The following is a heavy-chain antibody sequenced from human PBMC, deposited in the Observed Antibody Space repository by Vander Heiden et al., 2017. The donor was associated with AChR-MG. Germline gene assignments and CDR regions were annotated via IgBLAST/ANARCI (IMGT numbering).Heavy chain of an antibody. CDR3: AFGSNWDYFDY. D-gene: IGHD6-13*01. CDR1: GFTFSSYW. J-gene: IGHJ4*02. Sequence: EVQLVESGGGLVQPGGSLRLSCAASGFTFSSYWLGWVRQAPGKGLEWVANIKQDGSEIYYVGSVQGRFTISRDNAKNSLYLQMNSLRAEDTAVYHCAFGSNWDYFDYWGQGTLVSVSS. V-gene: IGHV3-7*01. CDR2: IKQDGSEI.